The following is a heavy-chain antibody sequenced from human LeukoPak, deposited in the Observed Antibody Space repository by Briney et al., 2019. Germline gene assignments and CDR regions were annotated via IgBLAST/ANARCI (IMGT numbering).Heavy chain of an antibody. D-gene: IGHD6-13*01. CDR3: ARRHSSSWYGEILDEGAFDI. CDR2: IYYSGST. V-gene: IGHV4-59*01. Sequence: SETLSLTCTVSGGSISSYYWSWIRQPPGKGLEWIGYIYYSGSTNYNPSLKSRVTIPVDTSKNQFSLKLSSVTAADTAVYYCARRHSSSWYGEILDEGAFDIWGQGTMVTVSS. J-gene: IGHJ3*02. CDR1: GGSISSYY.